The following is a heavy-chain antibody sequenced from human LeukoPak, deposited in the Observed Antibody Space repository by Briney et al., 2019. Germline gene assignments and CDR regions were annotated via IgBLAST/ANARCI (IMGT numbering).Heavy chain of an antibody. CDR3: VKGAGFSSSWYFDY. CDR1: GFTFSNYA. J-gene: IGHJ4*02. D-gene: IGHD6-13*01. Sequence: PGGSLRLSCAASGFTFSNYALTWVRQAPGKGLEWVSATTGSGASTYYADSVKGRFTISRDNSKNTLYLQMNSLRAEDTAVYSCVKGAGFSSSWYFDYWGQGTLVTVSS. CDR2: TTGSGAST. V-gene: IGHV3-23*01.